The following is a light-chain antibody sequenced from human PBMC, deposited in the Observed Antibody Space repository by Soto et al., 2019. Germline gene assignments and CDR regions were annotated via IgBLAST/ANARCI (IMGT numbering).Light chain of an antibody. Sequence: EIVMTQSPVTLSVSPGEIATLSCRASQSINSNLAWYQQKPGQAPRLLIYSASSRATGIPDRFSGSGSGTDYTLTISRLEPEDFAVYYCQQYGYSFWTFGQGTKVDIK. V-gene: IGKV3-20*01. J-gene: IGKJ1*01. CDR2: SAS. CDR3: QQYGYSFWT. CDR1: QSINSN.